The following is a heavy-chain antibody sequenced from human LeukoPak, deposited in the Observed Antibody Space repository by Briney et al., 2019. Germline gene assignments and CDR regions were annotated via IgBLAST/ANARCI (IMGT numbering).Heavy chain of an antibody. D-gene: IGHD3-10*01. Sequence: PSETLSLTCTVSGGSISSYYWSWIWQPPGKGLEWIGSIYYSGSTNYNPSLKSRVTISVDTSKNQFSLKLSSVTAADTAVYYCARAILQSPYYPRACIGFDPWGQGTLVTVSS. V-gene: IGHV4-59*08. CDR3: ARAILQSPYYPRACIGFDP. CDR1: GGSISSYY. J-gene: IGHJ5*02. CDR2: IYYSGST.